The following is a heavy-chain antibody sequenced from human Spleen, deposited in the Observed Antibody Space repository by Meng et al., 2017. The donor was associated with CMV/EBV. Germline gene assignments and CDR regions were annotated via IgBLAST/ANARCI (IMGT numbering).Heavy chain of an antibody. Sequence: QVQLVQSGADVKKPGASVKVSCKASGYTFTTYFIHWVRQAPGQGLEWMGIINPSDGTTYYPQKFQGRVTLTRDTSTSTVYMELTSLRSEDTAVYYCARVLVRGVMSDYWGQGTLVTVSS. V-gene: IGHV1-46*01. CDR2: INPSDGTT. CDR3: ARVLVRGVMSDY. CDR1: GYTFTTYF. J-gene: IGHJ4*02. D-gene: IGHD3-10*01.